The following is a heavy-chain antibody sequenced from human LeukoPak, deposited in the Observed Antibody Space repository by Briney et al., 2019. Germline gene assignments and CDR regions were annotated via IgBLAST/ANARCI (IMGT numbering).Heavy chain of an antibody. V-gene: IGHV4-4*09. CDR1: GGSISSYY. J-gene: IGHJ4*02. CDR3: ARQRYSSPPYYFDY. Sequence: SETLSLTCTVSGGSISSYYWSWIRQPPGKGLEWIGYIYTSGSTNYNPSLKSRVTISVDTSKNQFSLKLSSVTAADTAVYYCARQRYSSPPYYFDYWGQGTLVTVSS. CDR2: IYTSGST. D-gene: IGHD6-13*01.